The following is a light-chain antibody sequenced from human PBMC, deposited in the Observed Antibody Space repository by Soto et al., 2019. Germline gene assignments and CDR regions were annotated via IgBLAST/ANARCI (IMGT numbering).Light chain of an antibody. Sequence: SALTQPASVSGSPGQSITISCTGTSSDVGGYDFVSWYQQHPGKAPKFMIYDVSSRPSGVSNRFSGSKSGNTASLTISGLQAEDEADYYCSSYTSSSTPYVFGTGTKLTVL. CDR2: DVS. V-gene: IGLV2-14*03. J-gene: IGLJ1*01. CDR3: SSYTSSSTPYV. CDR1: SSDVGGYDF.